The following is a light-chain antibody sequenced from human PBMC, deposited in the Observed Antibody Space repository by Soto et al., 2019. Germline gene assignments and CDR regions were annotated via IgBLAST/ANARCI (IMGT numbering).Light chain of an antibody. CDR3: QQYDTSPIT. V-gene: IGKV3-20*01. J-gene: IGKJ5*01. CDR2: GAA. CDR1: QSVSSDF. Sequence: EIVLTQSPGILSLSPGERATLSCRASQSVSSDFLAWYQQKPGQAPRLLIYGAAPRATGIPDRCGGSGCKTDFSLTISRLEPEDVALYYWQQYDTSPITFGQGTRLQIK.